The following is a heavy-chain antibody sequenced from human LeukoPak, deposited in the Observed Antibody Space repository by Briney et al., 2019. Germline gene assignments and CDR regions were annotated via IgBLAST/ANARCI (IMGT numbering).Heavy chain of an antibody. D-gene: IGHD6-6*01. Sequence: SETLSLTCSVSGGSISLSYYYWGWIRQPPGKGLEWIGSIYYSGSTYYNPSLKSRVTISVDTSKNQFSLKLSSVTAADTAVYYCARSRSSSSSSDYWGQGTLVTVSS. CDR1: GGSISLSYYY. J-gene: IGHJ4*02. CDR2: IYYSGST. V-gene: IGHV4-39*07. CDR3: ARSRSSSSSSDY.